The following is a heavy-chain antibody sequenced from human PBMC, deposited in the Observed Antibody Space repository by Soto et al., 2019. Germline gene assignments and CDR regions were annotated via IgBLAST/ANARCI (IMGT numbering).Heavy chain of an antibody. CDR1: GFTFSSYA. J-gene: IGHJ6*02. V-gene: IGHV3-30-3*01. CDR3: ARDRLYMVQVRGVINYGMDV. Sequence: GGSLRLSCAASGFTFSSYAMHWVRQAPGKGLEWVAVISYDGSNKYYADSVKGRFTISRDNSKNTLYLQMNSLRAEDTAVYYCARDRLYMVQVRGVINYGMDVWGQGTTVTVSS. D-gene: IGHD3-10*01. CDR2: ISYDGSNK.